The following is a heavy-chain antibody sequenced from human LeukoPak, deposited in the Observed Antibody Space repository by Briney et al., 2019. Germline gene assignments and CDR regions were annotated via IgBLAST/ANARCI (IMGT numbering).Heavy chain of an antibody. J-gene: IGHJ4*02. CDR1: EFTFSTYA. CDR2: ILGSGGTT. V-gene: IGHV3-23*01. Sequence: PGGSLRLSCAASEFTFSTYALSWVRQAPGKGLEWVSSILGSGGTTYYTDSVKGRFTISRDNSKNTLYLQMSSLRAEDTAVYYCAEHALERWSNVVLDHWGQGTLVTVSS. D-gene: IGHD1-1*01. CDR3: AEHALERWSNVVLDH.